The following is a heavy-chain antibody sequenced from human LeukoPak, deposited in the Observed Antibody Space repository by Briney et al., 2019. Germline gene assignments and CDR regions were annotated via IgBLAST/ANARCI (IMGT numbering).Heavy chain of an antibody. J-gene: IGHJ4*02. CDR3: ARVVTFGGVIVYFDY. V-gene: IGHV5-51*01. CDR1: GYSFTSYW. CDR2: IYPGDSDT. Sequence: GESLKISCKGSGYSFTSYWIGWVRQMPGKGLEWMGIIYPGDSDTRYSPSFQGQVTISADESISTAYLQWSSLKASDTAMYYCARVVTFGGVIVYFDYWGQGTLVTVSS. D-gene: IGHD3-16*02.